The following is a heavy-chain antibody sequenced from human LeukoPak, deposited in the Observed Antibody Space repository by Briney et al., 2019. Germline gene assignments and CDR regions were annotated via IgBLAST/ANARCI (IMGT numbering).Heavy chain of an antibody. CDR2: IKQDGSEK. CDR3: AREGEYSYGVFDY. Sequence: PGGSLRLSCAASGFTFSSYWMSWVRQAPGKGLEWVANIKQDGSEKYYVDSVKGRFTISRDNAKNSLYLQMNSLRAEDTAVYYCAREGEYSYGVFDYWGQGTLVTVSS. D-gene: IGHD5-18*01. J-gene: IGHJ4*02. CDR1: GFTFSSYW. V-gene: IGHV3-7*01.